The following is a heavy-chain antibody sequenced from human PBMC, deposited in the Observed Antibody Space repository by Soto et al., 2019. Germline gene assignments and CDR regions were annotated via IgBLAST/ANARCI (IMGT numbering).Heavy chain of an antibody. CDR3: ATEAGHCSGGSCPPPYFHY. J-gene: IGHJ4*02. V-gene: IGHV3-30-3*01. CDR2: ISYDGSNK. CDR1: GFTFSSYA. D-gene: IGHD2-15*01. Sequence: QVQLVESGGGVVQPGRSLRLSCAASGFTFSSYAMHWVRQAPGKGLEWVAVISYDGSNKYYADSVKGRFTISRDNSKNPLYLQMNSLRAEDTAVYYCATEAGHCSGGSCPPPYFHYWGQGTLVTVSS.